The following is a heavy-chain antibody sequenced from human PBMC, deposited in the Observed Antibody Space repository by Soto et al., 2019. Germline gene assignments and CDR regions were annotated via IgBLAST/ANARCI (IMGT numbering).Heavy chain of an antibody. CDR3: DAGTDFYGSGSYSDY. Sequence: GGSLRLSCAASGFTFSNYAMSWVRQAPGKGLEWVAAISAGGRTYYADSVKGRFTISRDNSKNTLSLQMKSLRAEDTAVYYCDAGTDFYGSGSYSDYWGLGTLVTVSS. CDR1: GFTFSNYA. D-gene: IGHD3-10*01. CDR2: ISAGGRT. J-gene: IGHJ4*02. V-gene: IGHV3-23*01.